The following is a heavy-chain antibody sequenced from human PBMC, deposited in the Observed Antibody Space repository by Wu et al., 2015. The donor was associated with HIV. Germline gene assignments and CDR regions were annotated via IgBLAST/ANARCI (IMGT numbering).Heavy chain of an antibody. CDR3: ARGTAIAAAGTVDY. Sequence: QVQLVQSGAEMKKPGSSVKVSCKASGGTFSSYAISWVRQAPGQGLEWMGWISAYNGNTNYAQKLQGRVTMTTDTSTSTAYMELRSLRSDDTAVYYCARGTAIAAAGTVDYWGQGTLVTVSS. D-gene: IGHD6-13*01. V-gene: IGHV1-18*01. J-gene: IGHJ4*02. CDR1: GGTFSSYA. CDR2: ISAYNGNT.